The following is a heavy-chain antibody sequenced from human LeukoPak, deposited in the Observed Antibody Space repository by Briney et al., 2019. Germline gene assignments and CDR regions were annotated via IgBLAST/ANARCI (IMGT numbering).Heavy chain of an antibody. J-gene: IGHJ4*02. CDR1: GGSISSSSYY. CDR2: IYYSGST. Sequence: PSETLSLTCTVSGGSISSSSYYWGWIRQPPGKVLEWIGSIYYSGSTYYNPSLKSRVTISVDTSKNQFSLKLSSVTAADTAVYYCASGSVVTATRYYFDYWGQGTLVTVSS. V-gene: IGHV4-39*01. D-gene: IGHD2-21*02. CDR3: ASGSVVTATRYYFDY.